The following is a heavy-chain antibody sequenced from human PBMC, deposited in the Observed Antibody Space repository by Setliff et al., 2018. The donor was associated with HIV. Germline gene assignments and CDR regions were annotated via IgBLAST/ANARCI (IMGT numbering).Heavy chain of an antibody. CDR3: ARDEEPVLQWFGESPNHDDFDI. V-gene: IGHV1-46*01. CDR1: GYTFINYY. D-gene: IGHD3-10*01. CDR2: IDPSGEST. J-gene: IGHJ3*02. Sequence: ASVKVSCKASGYTFINYYIHWVRQAPGQGLEWMAIIDPSGESTSYAQKFQGRVTMTMDTSTNTVYMELNSLRSEDTAVYYCARDEEPVLQWFGESPNHDDFDIWGQGTMVTVSS.